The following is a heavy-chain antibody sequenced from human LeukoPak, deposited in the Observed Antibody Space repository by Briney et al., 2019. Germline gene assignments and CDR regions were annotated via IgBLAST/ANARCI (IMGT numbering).Heavy chain of an antibody. Sequence: QTGGSLRLSCAASGFIFSSYAMSWVRQAPGKGLEWVSVISNTGGSTNYADSVKGRFTISRDNSKNTLYLQMNSLRAEDTAVYYCAKGPSGGWLQLRGYFDYWGQGTLVTVSS. CDR3: AKGPSGGWLQLRGYFDY. CDR2: ISNTGGST. V-gene: IGHV3-23*01. D-gene: IGHD5-24*01. CDR1: GFIFSSYA. J-gene: IGHJ4*02.